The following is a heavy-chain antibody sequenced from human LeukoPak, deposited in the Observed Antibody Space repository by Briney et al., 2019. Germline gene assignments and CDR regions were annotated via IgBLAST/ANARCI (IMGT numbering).Heavy chain of an antibody. V-gene: IGHV4-59*01. CDR1: GGSIRRYY. J-gene: IGHJ5*02. Sequence: SETLSLTCTVSGGSIRRYYWSWIRQPPGKGLEWIGHIYYSGSTNYNPSLKSRVTISVDTSKNQFSLRLSSVTAADTAVYYCAREYHPWGQGTLVTVSA. CDR3: AREYHP. CDR2: IYYSGST.